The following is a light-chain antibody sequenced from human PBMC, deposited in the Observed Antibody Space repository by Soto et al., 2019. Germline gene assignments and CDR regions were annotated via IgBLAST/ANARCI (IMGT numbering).Light chain of an antibody. CDR1: SSDVGGYNY. J-gene: IGLJ1*01. CDR2: VVS. CDR3: SSYTSSSTGGYV. V-gene: IGLV2-14*01. Sequence: QSMLTQPASVSGSPGQSITISCTGTSSDVGGYNYVSWYQQHPGKAPKLMIYVVSNRPSGVSNRFSGSKSGNTASLTISGLEAEDEADYYCSSYTSSSTGGYVFGTGTKLTVL.